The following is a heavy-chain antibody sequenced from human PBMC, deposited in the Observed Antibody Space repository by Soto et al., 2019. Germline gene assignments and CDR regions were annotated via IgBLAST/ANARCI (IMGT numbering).Heavy chain of an antibody. V-gene: IGHV3-23*01. Sequence: GGSLRLSCAASGFTFSSYAMSWFRQAPGKGLEWVSAISNSGGSTYYADSVKGRFTISRDNSQNTLYLQMNSLRVEDTAVYYCAKERLDTSTSSYGMDVWGQGTTVTVSS. CDR1: GFTFSSYA. CDR3: AKERLDTSTSSYGMDV. CDR2: ISNSGGST. J-gene: IGHJ6*02. D-gene: IGHD6-6*01.